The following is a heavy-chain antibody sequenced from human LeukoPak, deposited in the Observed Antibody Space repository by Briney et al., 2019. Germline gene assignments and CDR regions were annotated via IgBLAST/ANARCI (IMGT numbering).Heavy chain of an antibody. V-gene: IGHV3-7*01. CDR2: IKQDGSEK. J-gene: IGHJ3*02. CDR1: GFTFSSYW. CDR3: ARDLEDYGDYGLPNAFDI. D-gene: IGHD4-17*01. Sequence: GGSLRLSCAASGFTFSSYWMSWVRQAPGKGLEWVANIKQDGSEKYYADSVKGRFTISRDNAKNSLYLQMNSLRAEDTAVYYCARDLEDYGDYGLPNAFDIWGQGTMVTVSS.